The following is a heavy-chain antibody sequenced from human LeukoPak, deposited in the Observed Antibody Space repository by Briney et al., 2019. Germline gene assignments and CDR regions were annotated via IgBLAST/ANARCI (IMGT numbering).Heavy chain of an antibody. J-gene: IGHJ4*02. CDR3: ASGLTETTYHAIFFDD. Sequence: PSETLSLTCSVSGGSISSDTYYWGWIRQPPGKGLEWIGSIYYSGSTYYNPSLESRVTISIDTSKKRFSLKLSSVTAADTAVYYCASGLTETTYHAIFFDDWGQGTLVTVSS. CDR1: GGSISSDTYY. D-gene: IGHD4-17*01. CDR2: IYYSGST. V-gene: IGHV4-39*01.